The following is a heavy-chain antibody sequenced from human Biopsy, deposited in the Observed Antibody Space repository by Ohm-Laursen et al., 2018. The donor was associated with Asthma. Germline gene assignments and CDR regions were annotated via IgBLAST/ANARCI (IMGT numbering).Heavy chain of an antibody. CDR3: ASDFPKDYVRYNFQF. V-gene: IGHV1-24*01. CDR1: GYSLTDLS. J-gene: IGHJ4*02. CDR2: HDHEEGGT. D-gene: IGHD4-17*01. Sequence: ASVKVSCKISGYSLTDLSMHWVRQAPGQGLEWMGGHDHEEGGTVNARRFQGRVAMTEDTSTDTAYMELSSLSSDGTTVYYCASDFPKDYVRYNFQFWGQGTLVTVSS.